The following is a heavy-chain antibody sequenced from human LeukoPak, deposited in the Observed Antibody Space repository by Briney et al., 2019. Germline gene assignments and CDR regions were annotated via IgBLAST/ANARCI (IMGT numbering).Heavy chain of an antibody. D-gene: IGHD3-10*01. CDR3: ERHSRSVDYGSGSYTWDY. Sequence: SETLSLTCTVSGGSINSSSYYWGWIRQPPGEALEWIGTIYYSGSTYYNLSLKSRVTISVDTSRNQFSLKLSSVTAADTAVYYCERHSRSVDYGSGSYTWDYWGQGTLVTVSS. V-gene: IGHV4-39*01. J-gene: IGHJ4*02. CDR2: IYYSGST. CDR1: GGSINSSSYY.